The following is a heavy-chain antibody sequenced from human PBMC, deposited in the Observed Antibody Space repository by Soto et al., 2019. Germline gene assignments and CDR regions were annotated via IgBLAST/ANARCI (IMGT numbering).Heavy chain of an antibody. D-gene: IGHD1-26*01. CDR2: IYPGDSET. CDR1: GYRFNSYW. Sequence: GSLKISCKSSGYRFNSYWIGWVRQMPGKGLECMGIIYPGDSETRYSPSFQGQVTISADKSMKTAYLQWSSLKASDTAIYYCARRIVGATAGFDYWGQGTLVTVSS. J-gene: IGHJ4*02. V-gene: IGHV5-51*01. CDR3: ARRIVGATAGFDY.